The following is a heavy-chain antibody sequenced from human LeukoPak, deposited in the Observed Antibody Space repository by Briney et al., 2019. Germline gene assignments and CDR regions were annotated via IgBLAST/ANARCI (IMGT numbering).Heavy chain of an antibody. CDR2: ISGSGGST. J-gene: IGHJ6*02. Sequence: GGSLRLSCAASGFTFSSYAMSWVRQAPGKGLEWVSAISGSGGSTYYADSVKGRFTISRDNSKNTLYLQMNSLRAEDTAVYYCARGPRRDYGMDVWGQGTTVTVSS. V-gene: IGHV3-23*01. CDR3: ARGPRRDYGMDV. D-gene: IGHD5-24*01. CDR1: GFTFSSYA.